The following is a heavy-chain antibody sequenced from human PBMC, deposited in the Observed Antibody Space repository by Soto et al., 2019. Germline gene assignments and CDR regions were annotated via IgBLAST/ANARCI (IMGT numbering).Heavy chain of an antibody. CDR2: SHQSGNT. CDR1: GVSISSHDW. D-gene: IGHD6-13*01. Sequence: QVQLQESGPGLVKPSGTLSLTCAVSGVSISSHDWWTWVRQPPGKGLERIGESHQSGNTNYNSSLETRVTISVDTSKNQFSLKLTSVTVADTAVYFCATTDSSRLYWGKGTLVTVSS. V-gene: IGHV4-4*02. J-gene: IGHJ4*02. CDR3: ATTDSSRLY.